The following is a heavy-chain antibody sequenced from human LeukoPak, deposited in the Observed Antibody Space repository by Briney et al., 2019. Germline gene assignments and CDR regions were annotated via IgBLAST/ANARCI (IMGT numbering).Heavy chain of an antibody. J-gene: IGHJ6*02. Sequence: PSGTLSLTCVVSGGSISSSYWWIWVRQPPGKGLEWIGEMDHSGSTNYNPSLKGRVTISVDNSKNQFSLNLNSVTAADTAVYFCAKVGGSNSFYYYGMDVWGQGTTVTVSS. CDR2: MDHSGST. V-gene: IGHV4-4*02. CDR3: AKVGGSNSFYYYGMDV. CDR1: GGSISSSYW. D-gene: IGHD3-10*01.